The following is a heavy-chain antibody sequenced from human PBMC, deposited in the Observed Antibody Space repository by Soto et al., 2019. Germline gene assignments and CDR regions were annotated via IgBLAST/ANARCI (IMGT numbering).Heavy chain of an antibody. CDR1: GGSISSGGYY. Sequence: SETLSLTCTVSGGSISSGGYYWSWIRQHPGKGLEWIGYIYYSGSTYYNPSLKSRVTISVDTSKNQFSLKLSSVTAADTAVYYCARAEGQNYYDSSGYYSWSQGTLVTVSS. V-gene: IGHV4-31*03. CDR3: ARAEGQNYYDSSGYYS. CDR2: IYYSGST. J-gene: IGHJ4*02. D-gene: IGHD3-22*01.